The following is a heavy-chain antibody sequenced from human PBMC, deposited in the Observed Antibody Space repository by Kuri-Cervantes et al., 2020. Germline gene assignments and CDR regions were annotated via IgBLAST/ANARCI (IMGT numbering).Heavy chain of an antibody. CDR2: LSGSGSST. V-gene: IGHV3-23*01. Sequence: ETLSLTCTVSGVSISSAYWSWVRQAPGKGLEWVSALSGSGSSTYYADAVKGRSTISRDNAKNSLYLQMNSLRAEDTAVYYCARGSRSFDYWGQGTLVTVSS. J-gene: IGHJ4*02. CDR1: GVSISSAY. CDR3: ARGSRSFDY.